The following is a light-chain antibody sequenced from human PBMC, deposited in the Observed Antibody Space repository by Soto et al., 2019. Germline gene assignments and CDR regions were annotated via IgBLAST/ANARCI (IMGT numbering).Light chain of an antibody. CDR3: SSYRRGSTYV. CDR2: DVI. Sequence: QSALTQPASVSGSPGQSITVSCTGTSSDVGGYNYVSWYQQYPGKVPRLMIYDVINRPSGVSNRFSGSKSGNTASLTISGLQAEDEADYYCSSYRRGSTYVFGTGTKVTVL. J-gene: IGLJ1*01. CDR1: SSDVGGYNY. V-gene: IGLV2-14*01.